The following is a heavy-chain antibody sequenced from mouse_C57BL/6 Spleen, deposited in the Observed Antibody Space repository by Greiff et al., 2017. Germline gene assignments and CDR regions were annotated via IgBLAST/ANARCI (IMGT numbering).Heavy chain of an antibody. CDR2: IDPSDSYT. CDR1: GYTFTSYW. V-gene: IGHV1-69*01. D-gene: IGHD4-1*01. Sequence: QVQLQQPGAELVMPGASVKLSCKASGYTFTSYWMHWVKQRPGQGLEWIGEIDPSDSYTNYNQKFKGKSTLTVDKSSSTAYMQLSSRTSEDSAVYYCANTGAAAFFDYWGQGTTLTVSS. J-gene: IGHJ2*01. CDR3: ANTGAAAFFDY.